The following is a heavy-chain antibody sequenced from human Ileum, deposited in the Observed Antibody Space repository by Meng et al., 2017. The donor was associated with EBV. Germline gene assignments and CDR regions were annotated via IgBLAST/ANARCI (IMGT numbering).Heavy chain of an antibody. CDR2: IYNSGST. J-gene: IGHJ2*01. CDR1: GGSISSSNYY. Sequence: QVQLQASGPGLVKHSQTLSPTFTVSGGSISSSNYYWSWIRQPPGKGLEWSGHIYNSGSTYYNPSLKSRITISVDTSKNQFSLKLSSVTAADTAVYYCARGQKGYFDLWGRGTLVTVSS. CDR3: ARGQKGYFDL. V-gene: IGHV4-30-4*01.